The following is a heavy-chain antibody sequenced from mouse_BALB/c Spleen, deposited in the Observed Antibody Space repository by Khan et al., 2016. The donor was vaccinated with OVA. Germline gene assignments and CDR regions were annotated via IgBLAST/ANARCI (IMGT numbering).Heavy chain of an antibody. CDR3: ARGDGTAYGMED. Sequence: QVQLQQSGAELMKPGASVKISCKATGYTFSSYWIEWVKQSPGHGLEWIGELLPGRGNNNFNATFKGKATITADSSSTIAYLQLSSLPIEASSVYECARGDGTAYGMEDGGQGTKVTVSS. J-gene: IGHJ4*01. CDR2: LLPGRGNN. CDR1: GYTFSSYW. D-gene: IGHD4-1*01. V-gene: IGHV1-9*01.